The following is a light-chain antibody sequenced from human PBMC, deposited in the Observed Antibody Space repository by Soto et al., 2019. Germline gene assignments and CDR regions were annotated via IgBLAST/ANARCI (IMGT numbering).Light chain of an antibody. CDR3: SSYSSSGTLFV. CDR1: SSDLAIYNY. J-gene: IGLJ1*01. Sequence: QSALTQPASVSGSPGQSITISCTGTSSDLAIYNYVSWYQQQPGKAPKLMIYEVTTRPSGVSTRFSGSKSGNTASLTISGLQAEDEADYHSSSYSSSGTLFVFGTGTKVTVL. V-gene: IGLV2-14*01. CDR2: EVT.